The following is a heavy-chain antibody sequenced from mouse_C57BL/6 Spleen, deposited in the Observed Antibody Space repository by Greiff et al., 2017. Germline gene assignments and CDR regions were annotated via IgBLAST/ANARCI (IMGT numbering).Heavy chain of an antibody. V-gene: IGHV1-81*01. Sequence: VQLKESGAELARPGASVKLSCKASGYTFTSYGISWVKQRTGQGLEWIGEIYPRSGNTYYNEKFKGKATLTADTSSSTAYMELRSLTSGDSAVYFCARRGYSNYGGDYYAMDYWGKGTSVTVSS. J-gene: IGHJ4*01. D-gene: IGHD2-5*01. CDR2: IYPRSGNT. CDR1: GYTFTSYG. CDR3: ARRGYSNYGGDYYAMDY.